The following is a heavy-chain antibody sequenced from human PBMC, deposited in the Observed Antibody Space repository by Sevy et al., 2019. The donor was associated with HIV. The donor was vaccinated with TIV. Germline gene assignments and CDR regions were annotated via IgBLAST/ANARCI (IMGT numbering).Heavy chain of an antibody. CDR2: ISAYNGNT. V-gene: IGHV1-18*01. J-gene: IGHJ4*02. D-gene: IGHD6-13*01. CDR3: ARAGRGSNWAGPIDY. Sequence: ASVKVSCKASGYKFTSYGISWVRQAPGQGLQWMGWISAYNGNTNYAQKLQGRVTMTTDTSTSTAYMELRSLRSDDTAVYYCARAGRGSNWAGPIDYWGQGTLVTVSS. CDR1: GYKFTSYG.